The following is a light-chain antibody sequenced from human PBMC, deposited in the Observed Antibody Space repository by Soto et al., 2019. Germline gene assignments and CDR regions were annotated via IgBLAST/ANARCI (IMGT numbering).Light chain of an antibody. V-gene: IGKV1D-13*01. J-gene: IGKJ4*01. CDR2: DAS. CDR1: QGISSA. CDR3: QQFNNYPLT. Sequence: AIQLTQSPSSLSASVGDRVTITCRASQGISSALAWYQQKPGKAPKLLIYDASSLEIGVPSRFSGSGSGTDFTLTISSLQPEDCATYYCQQFNNYPLTFGGGTKVEIK.